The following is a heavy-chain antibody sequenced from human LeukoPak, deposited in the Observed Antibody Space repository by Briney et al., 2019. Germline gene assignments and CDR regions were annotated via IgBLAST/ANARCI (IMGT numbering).Heavy chain of an antibody. CDR1: GFTFSSYS. Sequence: PGGSLRLSCAASGFTFSSYSMNWVRQAPGKGLEWISYISISTSTIYYADSVKGRFTISRDNAKNSLYLQMNSLRAEDTAVYYCAKGGNIRVLDYYYYMDVWGKGTTVTVSS. CDR2: ISISTSTI. V-gene: IGHV3-48*04. J-gene: IGHJ6*03. CDR3: AKGGNIRVLDYYYYMDV. D-gene: IGHD2/OR15-2a*01.